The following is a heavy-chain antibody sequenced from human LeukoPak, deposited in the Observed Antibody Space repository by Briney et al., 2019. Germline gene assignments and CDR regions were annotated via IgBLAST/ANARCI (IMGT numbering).Heavy chain of an antibody. D-gene: IGHD6-19*01. V-gene: IGHV3-23*01. CDR2: ISGSGGST. CDR3: AASGWYAPFGY. CDR1: GFTFSSYA. Sequence: GGSLRLSCAASGFTFSSYAMSWVRQAPGKGLEWVSAISGSGGSTYYADSVKGRFTISRDNSKNTLYLQMNSLRAEDTAVYYCAASGWYAPFGYWGQGTLVTVSS. J-gene: IGHJ4*02.